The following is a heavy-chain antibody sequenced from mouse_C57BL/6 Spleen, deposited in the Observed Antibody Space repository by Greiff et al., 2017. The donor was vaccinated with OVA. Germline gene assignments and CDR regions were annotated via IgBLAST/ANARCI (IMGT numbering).Heavy chain of an antibody. CDR2: IWRGGST. D-gene: IGHD2-1*01. CDR3: AKSTSHYYAMDY. V-gene: IGHV2-5*01. Sequence: VQGVESGPGLVQPSQSLSITCTVSGFSLTSYGVHWVRQSPGKGLEWLGVIWRGGSTDYNAAFMSRLSITKDNSKSQVFFKMNSLQADDTAIYYCAKSTSHYYAMDYWGQGTSVTVSS. CDR1: GFSLTSYG. J-gene: IGHJ4*01.